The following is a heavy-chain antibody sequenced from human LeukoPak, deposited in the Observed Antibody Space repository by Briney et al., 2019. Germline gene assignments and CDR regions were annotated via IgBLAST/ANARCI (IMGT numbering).Heavy chain of an antibody. CDR1: GGSISIDY. J-gene: IGHJ5*02. D-gene: IGHD6-13*01. V-gene: IGHV4-4*07. CDR2: IYTSGGT. CDR3: ARDEQQLVGDWFDP. Sequence: SETLSLTSTVPGGSISIDYWSWIRQPAGKGLEWIGRIYTSGGTNYNPSTQSRVTMSVATSKNKFSLNLSSVTAADTAVYYCARDEQQLVGDWFDPWGQGTLVTVSS.